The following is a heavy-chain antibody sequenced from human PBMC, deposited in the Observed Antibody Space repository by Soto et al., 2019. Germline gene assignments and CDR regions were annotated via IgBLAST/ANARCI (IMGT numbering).Heavy chain of an antibody. CDR1: GGSFSGYY. CDR2: INHSGST. Sequence: SETLSLTCAVYGGSFSGYYWSWIRQPPGKGLEWIGEINHSGSTNYNPPLKSRVTISVDTSKNQFSLKLSSVTAADTAVYYCARGRRDSRTGFDYWGQGTLVTVSS. J-gene: IGHJ4*02. V-gene: IGHV4-34*01. CDR3: ARGRRDSRTGFDY.